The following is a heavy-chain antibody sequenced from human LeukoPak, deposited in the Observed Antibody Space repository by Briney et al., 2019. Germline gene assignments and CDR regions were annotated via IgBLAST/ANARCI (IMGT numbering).Heavy chain of an antibody. CDR1: GFTFSDYY. J-gene: IGHJ4*02. CDR3: AKGSSSGWPYFFDY. D-gene: IGHD6-19*01. Sequence: GGSLRLSCAASGFTFSDYYMSWVRQAPGKGLEWVSAISGGSGSSTYYADAVKGRFSISRDNSRTTLSVQMNSLRAEDTAVYYCAKGSSSGWPYFFDYWGQGTLVTVSS. CDR2: ISGGSGSST. V-gene: IGHV3-23*01.